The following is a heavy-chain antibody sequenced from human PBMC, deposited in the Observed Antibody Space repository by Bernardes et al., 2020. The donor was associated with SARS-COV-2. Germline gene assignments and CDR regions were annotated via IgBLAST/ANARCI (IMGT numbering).Heavy chain of an antibody. CDR2: IYYSGST. CDR3: ARDPLPLGFLAAADYYFDY. Sequence: ETLSLTCTVSGGSISSSSYYWGWIRQPPGKGLEWIGSIYYSGSTYYNPSLKSRVTISVDTSKNQFSLKLSSVTAADTAVYYCARDPLPLGFLAAADYYFDYWGQGTLVTVSS. D-gene: IGHD6-13*01. J-gene: IGHJ4*02. V-gene: IGHV4-39*02. CDR1: GGSISSSSYY.